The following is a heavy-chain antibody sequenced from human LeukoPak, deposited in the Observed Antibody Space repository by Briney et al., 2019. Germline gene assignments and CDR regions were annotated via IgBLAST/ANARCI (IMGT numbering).Heavy chain of an antibody. CDR2: IYYSGST. CDR1: SDSIYSSNYY. CDR3: ARAAYCGGDCYLFDY. D-gene: IGHD2-21*02. V-gene: IGHV4-39*01. Sequence: SETLSLTCPVSSDSIYSSNYYWGWIRQPPGKGLEWIGSIYYSGSTYYHSSLKSRVTISVDTSTNQFSLKLSSLTAADTAVYYCARAAYCGGDCYLFDYWGQGTLVTVFS. J-gene: IGHJ4*02.